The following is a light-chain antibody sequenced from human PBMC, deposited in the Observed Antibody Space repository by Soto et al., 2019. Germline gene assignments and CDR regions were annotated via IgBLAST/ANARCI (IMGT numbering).Light chain of an antibody. CDR3: QQYNSYPLT. CDR2: GAS. CDR1: QSVSSN. Sequence: EMVMTQSPATLSVSPGEGATLSCRASQSVSSNLAWYQQKPGQAPRLLIYGASTRATGIPARFSGSGSGTEFTLTISSLQPDDFATYYCQQYNSYPLTFGGGTKVDIK. J-gene: IGKJ4*01. V-gene: IGKV3-15*01.